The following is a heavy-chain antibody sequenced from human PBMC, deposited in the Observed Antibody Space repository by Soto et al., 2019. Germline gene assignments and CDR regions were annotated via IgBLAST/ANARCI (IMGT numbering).Heavy chain of an antibody. D-gene: IGHD6-19*01. CDR2: ISGSGGST. CDR3: AKVPSGWYRYIGY. J-gene: IGHJ4*02. CDR1: GFTFSTYA. Sequence: GGSLRLSCAATGFTFSTYAMNWVRQAPGRGLEWLSSISGSGGSTYYADSVKGRFTISRDNSKNTLYLQMDSLRADDTAVYYCAKVPSGWYRYIGYWGQGTLVTVSS. V-gene: IGHV3-23*01.